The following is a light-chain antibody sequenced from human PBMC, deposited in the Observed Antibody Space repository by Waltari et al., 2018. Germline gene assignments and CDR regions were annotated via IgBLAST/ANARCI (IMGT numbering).Light chain of an antibody. V-gene: IGKV1-12*01. CDR3: QQANAFPIT. CDR1: HVISSR. Sequence: DIRMTQPPSSVSASVGDRVTIICRASHVISSRLAWYQQKPGKAPQLLIYAASSLQSGVPSRFSGSASGTEVTLTISSLQPEDFATYYCQQANAFPITFGQGTRLEIK. J-gene: IGKJ5*01. CDR2: AAS.